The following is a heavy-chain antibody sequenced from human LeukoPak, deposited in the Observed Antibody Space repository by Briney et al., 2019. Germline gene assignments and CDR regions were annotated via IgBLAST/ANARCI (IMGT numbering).Heavy chain of an antibody. J-gene: IGHJ4*02. CDR1: GGSISSYY. D-gene: IGHD1-26*01. V-gene: IGHV4-59*01. CDR2: VYYSGTT. Sequence: SETLSLTCTVSGGSISSYYWSWIRQPPGKGLEWIGYVYYSGTTNYNPSLKSRVTISVDTSKNQFSMELTSVTAADTAVYYCAKGATNFEYWGQGTLVTVSS. CDR3: AKGATNFEY.